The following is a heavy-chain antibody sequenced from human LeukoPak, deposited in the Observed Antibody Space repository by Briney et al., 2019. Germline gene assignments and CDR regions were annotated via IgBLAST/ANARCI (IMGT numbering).Heavy chain of an antibody. CDR1: GFTFSNAW. CDR3: TTDLTDDSSGYYF. Sequence: GGSLRLSCTAYGFTFSNAWMSWVRQAPWKGLEWVGRIKSKTDGGTTDYAAPVKGRFTISRDDSKNTLYLQMNSLKTEDTAVYYCTTDLTDDSSGYYFWGQGTLVTVSS. V-gene: IGHV3-15*01. D-gene: IGHD3-22*01. J-gene: IGHJ4*02. CDR2: IKSKTDGGTT.